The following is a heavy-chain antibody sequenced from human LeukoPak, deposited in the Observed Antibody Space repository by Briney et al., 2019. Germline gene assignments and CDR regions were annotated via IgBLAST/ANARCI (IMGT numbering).Heavy chain of an antibody. Sequence: PGGSLRLSCAVSGFTFSTSAMNWVRQVPGKVLEWVSSIDYDSSHIYYAASVRGRFTISRDNARNSVYLQMNSLRVEDTAVYYCARDPLRYLRVGHYDYWGQGTLVAVSS. CDR2: IDYDSSHI. J-gene: IGHJ4*02. D-gene: IGHD3-9*01. CDR1: GFTFSTSA. CDR3: ARDPLRYLRVGHYDY. V-gene: IGHV3-21*01.